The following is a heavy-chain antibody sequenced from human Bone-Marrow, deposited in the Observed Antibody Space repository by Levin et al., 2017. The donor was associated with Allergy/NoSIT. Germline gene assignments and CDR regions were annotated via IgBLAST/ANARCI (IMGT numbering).Heavy chain of an antibody. J-gene: IGHJ6*02. CDR3: AREWEKVYYYGMDV. D-gene: IGHD1-26*01. V-gene: IGHV3-7*01. CDR2: IKQDGSEK. Sequence: GGSLRLSCAASGFTFSSYWMSWVRQAPGKGLEWVANIKQDGSEKYYVDSVKGRFTISRDNAKNSLYLQMNSLRAEDTAVYYCAREWEKVYYYGMDVWGQGTTVTVSS. CDR1: GFTFSSYW.